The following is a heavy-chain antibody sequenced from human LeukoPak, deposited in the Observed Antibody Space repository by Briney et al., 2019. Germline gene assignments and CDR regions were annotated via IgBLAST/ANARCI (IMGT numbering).Heavy chain of an antibody. CDR1: GYSISSGYY. J-gene: IGHJ4*02. CDR3: ARVGASSGWYGTRHFDY. D-gene: IGHD6-19*01. CDR2: LYYSGST. V-gene: IGHV4-38-2*02. Sequence: SETLPLTCSVSGYSISSGYYWGWIRQPPGKGLEWIGSLYYSGSTYYNPSLKSRVTISVDTSKNQFSLKLSSVTAADTAVYYCARVGASSGWYGTRHFDYWGQGTLVTVSS.